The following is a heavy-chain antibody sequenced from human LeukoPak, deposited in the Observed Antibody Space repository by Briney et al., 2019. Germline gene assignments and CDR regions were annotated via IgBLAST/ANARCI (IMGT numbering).Heavy chain of an antibody. CDR1: GFTFDDYA. J-gene: IGHJ4*02. CDR3: AKGGYSSSIPDY. CDR2: ISGDGGST. Sequence: GGSLRLSCAASGFTFDDYAMHWARQAPGEGLEWVSLISGDGGSTYYADSVKGRFTISRDNSKNSLYLQMNSLRTEDTALYYCAKGGYSSSIPDYWGQGTLVTVSS. D-gene: IGHD6-13*01. V-gene: IGHV3-43*02.